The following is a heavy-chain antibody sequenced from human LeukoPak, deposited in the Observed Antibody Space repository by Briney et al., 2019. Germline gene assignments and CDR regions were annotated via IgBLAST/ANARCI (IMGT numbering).Heavy chain of an antibody. Sequence: GGSLRLSCAASGFTFSNYWMGWVRQAPGKRPEWVANMNIDGSEKYYADSVKGRFTISRDNARNSVYLQTNSLRVEDTAVYYCARDPVEWELLLDCWGQGTLVTVSS. D-gene: IGHD1-26*01. CDR1: GFTFSNYW. CDR2: MNIDGSEK. CDR3: ARDPVEWELLLDC. J-gene: IGHJ4*02. V-gene: IGHV3-7*01.